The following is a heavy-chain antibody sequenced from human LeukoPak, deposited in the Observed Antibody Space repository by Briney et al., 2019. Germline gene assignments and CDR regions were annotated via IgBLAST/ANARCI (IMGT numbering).Heavy chain of an antibody. Sequence: PGGSLRLSCAASGFSVSSNYMNWVRQAPGKGLEWVSAIYTGGATYYADSVEGRFTISRDNSKNTLYLQMNSLRAEDTAVYYCARDKLGSGYSSDFDYWGQGTLVTVSP. CDR3: ARDKLGSGYSSDFDY. D-gene: IGHD6-19*01. CDR2: IYTGGAT. J-gene: IGHJ4*02. V-gene: IGHV3-66*02. CDR1: GFSVSSNY.